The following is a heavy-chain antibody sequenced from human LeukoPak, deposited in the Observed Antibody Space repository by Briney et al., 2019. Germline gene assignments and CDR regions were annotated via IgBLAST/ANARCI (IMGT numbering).Heavy chain of an antibody. D-gene: IGHD3-10*01. CDR1: GGSISNYY. Sequence: SATLSLTCTVSGGSISNYYWSWIRQPAGKGLEWIGHIYTSGSTNYNPSLKSRVTMSVDTSKNQFSLKLSSVTAADTAVYYCARDYYGSGSYYNHFYGMNVWGQGTTVTVSS. J-gene: IGHJ6*02. V-gene: IGHV4-4*07. CDR2: IYTSGST. CDR3: ARDYYGSGSYYNHFYGMNV.